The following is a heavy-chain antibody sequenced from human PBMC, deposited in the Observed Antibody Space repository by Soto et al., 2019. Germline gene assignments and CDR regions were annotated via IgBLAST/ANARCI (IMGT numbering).Heavy chain of an antibody. V-gene: IGHV3-53*01. CDR2: IYSGGSK. CDR3: ASRKVAAGIRWDGSFDI. CDR1: GFSVSSNY. D-gene: IGHD6-13*01. Sequence: GGSLRLSCAASGFSVSSNYITWVRQAPWKGLEWVSFIYSGGSKYYADSVKGRFTISRDSYKNTLYLQMNSLRDEDTAVYFCASRKVAAGIRWDGSFDIWGQGTMVTVSS. J-gene: IGHJ3*02.